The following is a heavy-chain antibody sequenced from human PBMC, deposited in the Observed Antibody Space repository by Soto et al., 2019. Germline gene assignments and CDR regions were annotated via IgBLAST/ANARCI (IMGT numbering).Heavy chain of an antibody. CDR3: AHYRRSTGTYYFNY. V-gene: IGHV4-59*03. CDR2: IYYSGST. Sequence: SETLSLTCTVSGGSISGYYWSWIRQYPEKGLEWIGYIYYSGSTNYSPSLKSRVTMSVDTSKNQFSLKLSSVTAADTAVYYCAHYRRSTGTYYFNYWGRGALVTVSS. CDR1: GGSISGYY. D-gene: IGHD1-1*01. J-gene: IGHJ4*02.